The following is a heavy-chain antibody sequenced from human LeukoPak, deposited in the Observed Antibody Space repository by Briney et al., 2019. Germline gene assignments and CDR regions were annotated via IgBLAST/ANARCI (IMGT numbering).Heavy chain of an antibody. CDR1: GFTFSTYN. CDR3: ARDGPPYCSSTASYAGYFDY. V-gene: IGHV3-48*01. Sequence: GGSLRLSCAASGFTFSTYNMNWVRQAPGKGLEWISYIGSSGGHIYYADSVRGRFTMSRDNAKNSLYLKMNSLRAEDTAVYYCARDGPPYCSSTASYAGYFDYWGQGTLVTVSS. D-gene: IGHD2-2*01. CDR2: IGSSGGHI. J-gene: IGHJ4*02.